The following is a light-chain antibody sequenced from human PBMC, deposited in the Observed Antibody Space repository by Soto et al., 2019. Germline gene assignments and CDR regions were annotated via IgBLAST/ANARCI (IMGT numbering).Light chain of an antibody. Sequence: EIVLTQSPGTLSLSLGERATLSCRASQSVSGSYVAWYQQKPGQAPRHLIFGTSNRAPAIPDRFNAGGSGTDFSLTISRLEPEDFAVYYCQHYGRSPPDTFGQGTKLEIK. CDR2: GTS. CDR1: QSVSGSY. CDR3: QHYGRSPPDT. J-gene: IGKJ2*01. V-gene: IGKV3-20*01.